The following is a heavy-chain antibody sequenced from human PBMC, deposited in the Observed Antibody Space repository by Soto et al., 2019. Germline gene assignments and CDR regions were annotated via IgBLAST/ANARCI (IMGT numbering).Heavy chain of an antibody. CDR1: GFTFSSYG. CDR2: ISYDGSNK. J-gene: IGHJ5*02. V-gene: IGHV3-30*18. D-gene: IGHD5-12*01. CDR3: AKDQAWIRNTSIQSWFAP. Sequence: QVQLVESGGGVVQPGRPLRLSCAASGFTFSSYGMHWVRQAPGKGLEWGAVISYDGSNKYYADSVKGRFTISRDNSKNTLYLQMNSLRAEDTAVYYCAKDQAWIRNTSIQSWFAPWGQGTLVTVSS.